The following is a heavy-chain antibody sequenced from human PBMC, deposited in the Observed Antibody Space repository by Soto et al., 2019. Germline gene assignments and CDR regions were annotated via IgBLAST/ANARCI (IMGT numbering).Heavy chain of an antibody. J-gene: IGHJ4*02. Sequence: QEQLVQSGAEVKKPGSSVKVSCKASGGLFSSYPISCVRQVPGQGLEWMGGIIPVFQTAYYTQRFQGRVTSTADESTNTAYMELSSLRSEDTAIYYCARGGSGYTWFNEFWGQGTLVTVSS. V-gene: IGHV1-69*01. CDR1: GGLFSSYP. CDR3: ARGGSGYTWFNEF. CDR2: IIPVFQTA. D-gene: IGHD3-22*01.